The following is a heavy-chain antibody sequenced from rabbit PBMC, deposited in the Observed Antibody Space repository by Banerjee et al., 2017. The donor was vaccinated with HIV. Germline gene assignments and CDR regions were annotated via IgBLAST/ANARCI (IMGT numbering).Heavy chain of an antibody. D-gene: IGHD2-1*01. V-gene: IGHV1S45*01. CDR1: GFSFSNGYV. Sequence: QEQLEESGGDLVKPEGSLTLTCTASGFSFSNGYVMCWVRQAPGKGLEWIACINTISGDTVYATWAKGRFTISKASWTTVTLQMTSLTAADTATYFCARALSDWSFKLWGPGTLVTVS. J-gene: IGHJ4*01. CDR3: ARALSDWSFKL. CDR2: INTISGDT.